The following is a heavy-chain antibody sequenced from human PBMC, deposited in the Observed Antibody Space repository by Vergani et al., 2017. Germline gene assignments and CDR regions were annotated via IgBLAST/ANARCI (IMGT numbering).Heavy chain of an antibody. CDR2: IIPVLGKT. D-gene: IGHD2-21*02. V-gene: IGHV1-69*08. CDR3: ARDPRGYGGDPEDNYYGMDV. CDR1: GATFRSNT. J-gene: IGHJ6*02. Sequence: QVQLVQSGAEVKKPGSSVKVSCKASGATFRSNTISWVRQVPGQGLEWMGRIIPVLGKTKYAQDSQGRLTITADTSTSTAYMELTSLRSQDTAVYYCARDPRGYGGDPEDNYYGMDVWGQGTTVTVSS.